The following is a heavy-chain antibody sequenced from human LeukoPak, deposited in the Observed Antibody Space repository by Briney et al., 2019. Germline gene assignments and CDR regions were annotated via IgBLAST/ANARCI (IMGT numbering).Heavy chain of an antibody. CDR1: GGTFSSYA. CDR3: ARGTLYYDSSGYYYAFDY. D-gene: IGHD3-22*01. CDR2: IIPIFGTA. Sequence: GSSVNVSCKASGGTFSSYAISWVRPAPGQGLEWMGGIIPIFGTANYAQKFQGRVTITTDEYTSTAYMELSSLRSEDTAVYYCARGTLYYDSSGYYYAFDYWGQGTLVTVSS. V-gene: IGHV1-69*05. J-gene: IGHJ4*02.